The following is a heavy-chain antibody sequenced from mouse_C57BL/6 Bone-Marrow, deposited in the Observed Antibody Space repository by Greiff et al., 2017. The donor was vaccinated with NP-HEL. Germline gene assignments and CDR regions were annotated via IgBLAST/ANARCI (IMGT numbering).Heavy chain of an antibody. V-gene: IGHV6-3*01. D-gene: IGHD2-3*01. CDR2: IRLKSDNYAT. CDR1: GFTFSNYW. J-gene: IGHJ4*01. Sequence: EVKVEESGGGLVQPGGSMKLSCVASGFTFSNYWMNWVRQSPEKGLEWVAQIRLKSDNYATHYAESVKGRFTISRDDSKSSVYLQMNNLRAEDTGIYYCTAPYDQGAMDYWGQGTSVTVSS. CDR3: TAPYDQGAMDY.